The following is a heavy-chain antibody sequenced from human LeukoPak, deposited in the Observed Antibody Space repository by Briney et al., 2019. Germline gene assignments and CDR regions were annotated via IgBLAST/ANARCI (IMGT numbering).Heavy chain of an antibody. V-gene: IGHV4-61*02. CDR1: GGSISSGSYY. CDR2: IYTSGST. CDR3: AKDERRGWFDP. Sequence: TLSLTCTVSGGSISSGSYYWSWIRQPAGKGLEWIGRIYTSGSTNYNPSLESRVTISVDTSKNQFSLTVNSVTAADTAVYFCAKDERRGWFDPWGQGTLVTVSS. J-gene: IGHJ5*02.